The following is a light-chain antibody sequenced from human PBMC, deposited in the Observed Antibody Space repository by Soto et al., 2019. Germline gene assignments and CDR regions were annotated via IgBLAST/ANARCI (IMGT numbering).Light chain of an antibody. CDR3: QQYRSASWT. V-gene: IGKV1-5*03. Sequence: DIQMTQSPSTLSASVGDRVTITCRASQTIDSWLAWFQQKPGKAPKVLIYKVSSLDSGVPSRFSGSGYGTEFTLSISSLQPDDFATYYCQQYRSASWTFGQGTKVEIK. CDR1: QTIDSW. J-gene: IGKJ1*01. CDR2: KVS.